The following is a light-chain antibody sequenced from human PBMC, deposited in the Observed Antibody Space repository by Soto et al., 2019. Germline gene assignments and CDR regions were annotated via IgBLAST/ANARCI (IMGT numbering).Light chain of an antibody. CDR1: SSNIGTGYD. V-gene: IGLV1-40*01. CDR2: GND. CDR3: QSYDSSLNAVL. Sequence: QSVLTQPPSVSGAPGQRITISCTGASSNIGTGYDVHWYQHIPGTAPKLLIFGNDNRPSGVPDRFSGSKSGTSASLAITGPQAEDEAEYYCQSYDSSLNAVLFGGGTKLTVL. J-gene: IGLJ2*01.